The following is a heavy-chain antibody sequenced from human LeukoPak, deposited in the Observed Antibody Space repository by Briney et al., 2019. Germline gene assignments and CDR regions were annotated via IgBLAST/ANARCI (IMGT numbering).Heavy chain of an antibody. CDR2: INPNSGGT. V-gene: IGHV1-2*02. Sequence: ASVKVSCKASGYTFTGYYMHWVRQAPGQGLEWMGWINPNSGGTNYAQKFQGRVTMTRDTSISTAYMELSRLRSDDTAVYYCARARRSMIVVVIPECWFDPWGQGTLVTVSS. D-gene: IGHD3-22*01. J-gene: IGHJ5*02. CDR1: GYTFTGYY. CDR3: ARARRSMIVVVIPECWFDP.